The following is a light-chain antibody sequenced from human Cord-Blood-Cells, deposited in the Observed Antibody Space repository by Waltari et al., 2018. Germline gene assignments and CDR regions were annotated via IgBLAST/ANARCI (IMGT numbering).Light chain of an antibody. V-gene: IGLV3-1*01. Sequence: SYELTQPPSVSVSPGQTASITCSGDKLGDKYACWYQQKPGQSPVLVIYQDSKRPSGFPERFSGSNSWNTATLTISGTQAMDEADYYCQAWDSSTYVVFGGGTKLTVL. CDR3: QAWDSSTYVV. J-gene: IGLJ2*01. CDR2: QDS. CDR1: KLGDKY.